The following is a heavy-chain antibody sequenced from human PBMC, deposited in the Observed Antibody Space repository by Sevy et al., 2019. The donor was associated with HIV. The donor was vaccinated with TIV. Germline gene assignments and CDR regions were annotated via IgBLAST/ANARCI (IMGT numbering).Heavy chain of an antibody. Sequence: GGSLRLSCAASGFTFSSYAMSWVRQAPGKGLEWVSAISGSGGSTYYADSVKGRFTISRDNSKNTLYLQMNSLRAEDTDVYYCAKGYRGYSYGYGWFDPWGQGTLVTVSS. D-gene: IGHD5-18*01. J-gene: IGHJ5*02. CDR3: AKGYRGYSYGYGWFDP. CDR2: ISGSGGST. V-gene: IGHV3-23*01. CDR1: GFTFSSYA.